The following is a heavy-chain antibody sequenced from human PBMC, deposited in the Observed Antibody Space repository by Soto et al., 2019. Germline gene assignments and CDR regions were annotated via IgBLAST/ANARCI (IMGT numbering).Heavy chain of an antibody. CDR2: ISGSGGST. Sequence: PGGSLRLSCAASGFTFSSYAMSWVRQAPGKGLEWVSAISGSGGSTYYADSVKGRFTISRDNSKNTLYLQMNSLRAEDTAVYYCAKEPLFSSSFPGLHPPIDYWGQGTLVTVSS. D-gene: IGHD6-6*01. CDR3: AKEPLFSSSFPGLHPPIDY. CDR1: GFTFSSYA. J-gene: IGHJ4*02. V-gene: IGHV3-23*01.